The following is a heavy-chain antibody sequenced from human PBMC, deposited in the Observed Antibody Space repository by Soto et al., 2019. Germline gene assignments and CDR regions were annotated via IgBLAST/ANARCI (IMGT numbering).Heavy chain of an antibody. CDR2: ISYDGSNK. J-gene: IGHJ4*02. V-gene: IGHV3-30*18. CDR3: ANGMLDGYNSGHFDY. D-gene: IGHD5-12*01. Sequence: PGGSLRLSCAASGFTFSSFDIHWVRQAPGKGPEWVAVISYDGSNKYYADSVKGRFTISRDNSKNTLYLQMNSLRAEYTAVYYCANGMLDGYNSGHFDYWGQGTLVTVSS. CDR1: GFTFSSFD.